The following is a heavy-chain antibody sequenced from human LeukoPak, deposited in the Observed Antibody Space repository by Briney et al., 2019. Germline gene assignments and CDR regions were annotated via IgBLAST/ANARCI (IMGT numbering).Heavy chain of an antibody. Sequence: GGSLRLSCAASGFTFSSYWMHWVRQAPGKGLVWVSRINSDGSSTSYADSVKGRFTISRDNAKNTLYLQMNSLRAEDTAVYYCASLSNVVATPSDQQPHWGHGTLVTVSS. D-gene: IGHD2-15*01. J-gene: IGHJ4*01. CDR3: ASLSNVVATPSDQQPH. CDR2: INSDGSST. CDR1: GFTFSSYW. V-gene: IGHV3-74*01.